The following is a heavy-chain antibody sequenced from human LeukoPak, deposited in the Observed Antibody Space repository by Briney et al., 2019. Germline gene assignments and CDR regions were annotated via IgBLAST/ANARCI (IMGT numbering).Heavy chain of an antibody. D-gene: IGHD1-1*01. CDR3: ARGRVAGTTSWFDP. CDR2: IIPILGIA. V-gene: IGHV1-69*04. CDR1: GGTFSSYA. Sequence: SVKVSCKASGGTFSSYAISWVRQAPGQGLEWMGRIIPILGIANYAQKFQGRVTITADKSTSTAYMELSSLRSEDTAVYYCARGRVAGTTSWFDPWGQGTLVTVSS. J-gene: IGHJ5*02.